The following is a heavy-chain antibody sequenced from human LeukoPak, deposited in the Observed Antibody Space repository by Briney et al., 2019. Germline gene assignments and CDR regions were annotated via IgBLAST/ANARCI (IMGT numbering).Heavy chain of an antibody. J-gene: IGHJ3*02. CDR2: IENDASEK. CDR1: GFTLSIYG. Sequence: PGGSLRPSCAASGFTLSIYGMHWVRQAPGKGLEWVAFIENDASEKKYVDSVKGRFTISRDNSKNTLYLQMNSLTAEDTAVYYCAKKGHCRSTTCFDTNAFYIWGQGTPVTVSS. CDR3: AKKGHCRSTTCFDTNAFYI. V-gene: IGHV3-30*02. D-gene: IGHD2-2*01.